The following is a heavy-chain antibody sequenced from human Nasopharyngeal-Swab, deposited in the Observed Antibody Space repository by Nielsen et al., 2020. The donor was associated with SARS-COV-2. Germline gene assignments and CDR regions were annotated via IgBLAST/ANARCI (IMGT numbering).Heavy chain of an antibody. J-gene: IGHJ4*02. D-gene: IGHD4-17*01. CDR3: ATTVTTSSGY. V-gene: IGHV3-30*03. Sequence: VRQAPGKGLEWVAVISYDGSNKYYADSVKGRFTISRDNSKNTLYLQMNSLRAEDTAVYYCATTVTTSSGYWGQGTLVTVSS. CDR2: ISYDGSNK.